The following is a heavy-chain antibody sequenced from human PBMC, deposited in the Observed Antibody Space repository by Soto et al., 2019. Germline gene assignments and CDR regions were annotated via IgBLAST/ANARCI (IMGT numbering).Heavy chain of an antibody. CDR2: IYYSGST. Sequence: SETLSLTCTVSGGSISSYYWSWIRQPPGKGLEWIGYIYYSGSTNYNPSLKSRVTISVDTSKNQFSLKLSSVTAADTAVYYCASITKARGGWFDPWGQGTLVTVSS. CDR1: GGSISSYY. D-gene: IGHD3-10*01. V-gene: IGHV4-59*01. CDR3: ASITKARGGWFDP. J-gene: IGHJ5*02.